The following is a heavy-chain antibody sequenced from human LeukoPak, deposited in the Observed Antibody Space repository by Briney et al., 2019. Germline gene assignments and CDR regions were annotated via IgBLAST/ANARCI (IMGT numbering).Heavy chain of an antibody. CDR3: ARDQQGGGSYQVGPFDY. Sequence: GGSLRLSCAASGFTFSSYAMHWVRQAPGKGLEWVAVISYDGSNKYYADSVKGRFTISRDNSKNTLYLQMNSLRAEDTAVYYCARDQQGGGSYQVGPFDYWGQGTLDTVSS. V-gene: IGHV3-30-3*01. CDR1: GFTFSSYA. D-gene: IGHD1-26*01. J-gene: IGHJ4*02. CDR2: ISYDGSNK.